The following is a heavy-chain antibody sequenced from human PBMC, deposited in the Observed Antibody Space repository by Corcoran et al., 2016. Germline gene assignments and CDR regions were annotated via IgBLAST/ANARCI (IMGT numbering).Heavy chain of an antibody. J-gene: IGHJ6*02. CDR2: LYYSGST. V-gene: IGHV4-59*01. CDR3: SRESYYDRAGLDV. D-gene: IGHD3-22*01. Sequence: QVQLQESGPGLVKPSETLSLTCTVSGGSISSYYWSWIRQPPGKGLEWIGYLYYSGSTNYNPSLKSRVTIPVDTSKNQFSLKLSSVTAAATAVYDWSRESYYDRAGLDVWRQGTTVTVSS. CDR1: GGSISSYY.